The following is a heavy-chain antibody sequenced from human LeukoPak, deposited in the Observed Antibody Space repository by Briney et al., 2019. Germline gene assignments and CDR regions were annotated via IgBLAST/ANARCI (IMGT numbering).Heavy chain of an antibody. J-gene: IGHJ4*02. CDR2: VNRDGSET. V-gene: IGHV3-7*03. D-gene: IGHD3-22*01. CDR1: GFTLSNHW. Sequence: PGGSLRLSCAASGFTLSNHWMTWVRQVPGRGPEWVANVNRDGSETYYLDSVKGRFTISRDNSKNTLYLQMSSLRAEDTAMYYCATAAYDTGSYIVNHDYWGQGTLVTVSS. CDR3: ATAAYDTGSYIVNHDY.